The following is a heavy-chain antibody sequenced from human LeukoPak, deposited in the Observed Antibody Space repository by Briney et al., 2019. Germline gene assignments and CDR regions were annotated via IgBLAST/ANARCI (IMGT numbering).Heavy chain of an antibody. CDR1: GFTFSSYA. J-gene: IGHJ6*02. V-gene: IGHV3-23*01. CDR2: ISGSGGST. CDR3: ARYSSSWYEGYYGVDV. Sequence: GGSLRLSCAASGFTFSSYAMSWVRQAPGKGLEWVSAISGSGGSTYCADSVKGRFTISRDNSKNTLYLQMNSLRAEDTAVYYCARYSSSWYEGYYGVDVWGQGTTVTVSS. D-gene: IGHD6-13*01.